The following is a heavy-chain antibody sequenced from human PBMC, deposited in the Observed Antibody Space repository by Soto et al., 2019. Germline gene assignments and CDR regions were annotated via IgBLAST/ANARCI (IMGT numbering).Heavy chain of an antibody. Sequence: AGGSLRLSCAASGFTFPSHTMSWVRQAPGKGLEWVSAISGSGSSSWYADSVKGRFTISRDNSWNTVYLQLNSLGAEDTALYFCVKGSASVRPYYFDLWGQGTLVTVSS. CDR2: ISGSGSSS. CDR1: GFTFPSHT. D-gene: IGHD3-16*01. V-gene: IGHV3-23*01. CDR3: VKGSASVRPYYFDL. J-gene: IGHJ4*02.